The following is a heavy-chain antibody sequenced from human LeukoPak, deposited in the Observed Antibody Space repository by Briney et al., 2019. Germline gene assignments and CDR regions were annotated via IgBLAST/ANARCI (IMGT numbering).Heavy chain of an antibody. Sequence: PGGSLRLSCAVSGFTFSNYGMTWVRQAPGKGLEWVSVISSSGDSTYYADSVKGRFTISRDNSKNTLYLQMNGLRAEDTAIYYCAKDDGTNAKLLLDYWGQGTLVTVSS. V-gene: IGHV3-23*01. D-gene: IGHD2-8*01. CDR3: AKDDGTNAKLLLDY. CDR1: GFTFSNYG. J-gene: IGHJ4*02. CDR2: ISSSGDST.